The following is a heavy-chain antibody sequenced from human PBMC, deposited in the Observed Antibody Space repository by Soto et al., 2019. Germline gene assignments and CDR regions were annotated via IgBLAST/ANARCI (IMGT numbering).Heavy chain of an antibody. D-gene: IGHD5-18*01. CDR1: GGTFSSYA. CDR3: ARDIADTAMVTSFYY. V-gene: IGHV1-69*12. CDR2: IIPIFGTA. Sequence: QVQLVQSGAEVMKPGSSVKVSCKASGGTFSSYAISWERQAPGQGLEWMGGIIPIFGTANYAQKFQGRVTITADESTSTAYMELSSLRSEDTAVYYCARDIADTAMVTSFYYWGQGTLVTVSS. J-gene: IGHJ4*02.